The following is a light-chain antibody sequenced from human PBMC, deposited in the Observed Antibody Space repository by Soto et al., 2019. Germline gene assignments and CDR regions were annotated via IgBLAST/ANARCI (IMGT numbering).Light chain of an antibody. CDR2: GTS. CDR1: QSVPSTY. Sequence: VLSQSPGRLSLSPGERATLSCRASQSVPSTYFAWYQQKSGQPPRLLISGTSNRATGIPDRFSGSGSGRDFTLTISRLEPEDFAVYFCQQFGNSPWTFG. J-gene: IGKJ1*01. V-gene: IGKV3-20*01. CDR3: QQFGNSPWT.